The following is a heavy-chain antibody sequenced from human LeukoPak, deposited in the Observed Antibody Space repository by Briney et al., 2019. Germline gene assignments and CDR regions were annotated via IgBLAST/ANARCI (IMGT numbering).Heavy chain of an antibody. CDR2: IYYSGCT. D-gene: IGHD3-10*01. CDR1: GGSISSYY. V-gene: IGHV4-59*08. CDR3: AAHLWFGELFSWFDP. Sequence: PSETLSLTCTVSGGSISSYYWSWIRQPPGKGLEWIGYIYYSGCTNYNPSLKSRVTISVDTSKNQFSLKLSSVTAADTAVYYCAAHLWFGELFSWFDPWGQGTLVTVSS. J-gene: IGHJ5*02.